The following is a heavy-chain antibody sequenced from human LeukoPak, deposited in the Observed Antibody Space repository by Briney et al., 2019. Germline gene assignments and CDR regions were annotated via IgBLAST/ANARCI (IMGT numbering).Heavy chain of an antibody. V-gene: IGHV3-23*01. Sequence: PGGSLRLSCAASGFTFSSYAMSWVRQAPGKGLEWVSAISGSGGGTYYADSVKGRFTISRDNSKNTLYLQMNSLRAEDTAVYYCAKDGWGQWLVIVLHTRYYYMDVWGKGTTVTVSS. CDR3: AKDGWGQWLVIVLHTRYYYMDV. J-gene: IGHJ6*03. CDR2: ISGSGGGT. D-gene: IGHD6-19*01. CDR1: GFTFSSYA.